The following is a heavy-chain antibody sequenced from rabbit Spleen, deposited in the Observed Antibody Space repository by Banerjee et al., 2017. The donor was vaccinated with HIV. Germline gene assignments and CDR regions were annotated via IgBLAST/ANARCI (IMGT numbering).Heavy chain of an antibody. D-gene: IGHD1-1*01. CDR3: ARDLVGVIGWNFYL. CDR1: GFSFGDRDV. V-gene: IGHV1S45*01. Sequence: QEQLVESGGGLVQPEGSLTLTCKASGFSFGDRDVMCWVRQAPGKGLEWIACINAATAKSVYATWAKGRFTISRTSSTTVTLRMTSLTAADTATYFCARDLVGVIGWNFYLWGPGTLVTVS. CDR2: INAATAKS. J-gene: IGHJ4*01.